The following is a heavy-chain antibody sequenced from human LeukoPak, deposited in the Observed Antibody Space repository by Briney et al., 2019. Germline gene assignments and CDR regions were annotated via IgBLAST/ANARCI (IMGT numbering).Heavy chain of an antibody. J-gene: IGHJ4*02. D-gene: IGHD3/OR15-3a*01. CDR2: ISSDSNYI. Sequence: LRLSCAASKFTFSTYSMNWVRQAPGKGLEWVSSISSDSNYIFYSDSLKGRFTISRDNAKNSLYLQMISLRAEDTAVYYCARVAFGLYVMDVWGQGTLVTVSS. CDR3: ARVAFGLYVMDV. V-gene: IGHV3-21*01. CDR1: KFTFSTYS.